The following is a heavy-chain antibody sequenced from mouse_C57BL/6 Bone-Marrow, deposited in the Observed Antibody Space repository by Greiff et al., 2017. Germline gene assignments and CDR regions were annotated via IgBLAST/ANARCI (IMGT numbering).Heavy chain of an antibody. D-gene: IGHD2-5*01. CDR1: GFNIKDDY. V-gene: IGHV14-4*01. J-gene: IGHJ1*03. CDR3: TTSCDYSNWYFDV. Sequence: EVKVEESGAELVRPGASVKLSCTASGFNIKDDYMHWVKQRPEQGLEWIGWIDPENGDTEYASKFQGKATITADTSSNTAYLQLSSLTSEDTAVYYCTTSCDYSNWYFDVWGTGTTVTVSS. CDR2: IDPENGDT.